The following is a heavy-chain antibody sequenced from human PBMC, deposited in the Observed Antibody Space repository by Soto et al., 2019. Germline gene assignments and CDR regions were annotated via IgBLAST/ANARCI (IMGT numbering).Heavy chain of an antibody. V-gene: IGHV1-3*01. D-gene: IGHD4-17*01. CDR3: ARAFGDYADYYYYYMDV. CDR1: GYTFTTYA. Sequence: ASVKVSCKASGYTFTTYAIHWVRQAPGQRPEWMGWINADNGHTRYSQKFQGRVTITRDTSTTTAYMELSSLRSEDTAVYYCARAFGDYADYYYYYMDVWGKATTVTVSS. J-gene: IGHJ6*03. CDR2: INADNGHT.